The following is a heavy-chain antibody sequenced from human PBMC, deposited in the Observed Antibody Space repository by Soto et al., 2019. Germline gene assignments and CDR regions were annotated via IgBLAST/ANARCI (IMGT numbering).Heavy chain of an antibody. J-gene: IGHJ3*02. V-gene: IGHV3-30-3*01. CDR3: ARVYYYDSGSSRVDALDI. CDR2: ISYDGSNK. CDR1: GFTFSSYA. Sequence: GGSLRLSCAASGFTFSSYAMHWVRQAPGKGLEWVAVISYDGSNKYYADSVKGRFTISRDDSKDSLYLQMDSLKTEDTAVYYCARVYYYDSGSSRVDALDIWGQGTMVTVSS. D-gene: IGHD3-10*01.